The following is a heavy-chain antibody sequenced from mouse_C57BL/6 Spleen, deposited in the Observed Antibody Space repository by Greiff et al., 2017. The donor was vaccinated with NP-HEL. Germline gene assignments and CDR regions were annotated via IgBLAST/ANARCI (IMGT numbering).Heavy chain of an antibody. CDR1: GYTFTDYE. V-gene: IGHV1-15*01. D-gene: IGHD1-1*01. J-gene: IGHJ1*03. Sequence: QVQLQQSGAELVRPGASVTLSCKASGYTFTDYEMHWVKQTPVHGLEWIGAIDPETGGTAYNQKFKGKAILTADKSSSTAYMELRSLTSEDSAVYYCTRVLSYYYWYFDVWGTGTTVTVSS. CDR3: TRVLSYYYWYFDV. CDR2: IDPETGGT.